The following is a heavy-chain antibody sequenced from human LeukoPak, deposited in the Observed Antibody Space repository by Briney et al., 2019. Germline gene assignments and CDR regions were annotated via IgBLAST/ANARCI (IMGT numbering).Heavy chain of an antibody. CDR1: GFTFSSYG. CDR3: AKLYGSGSLAAFDI. D-gene: IGHD3-10*01. CDR2: ISGSGGST. V-gene: IGHV3-23*01. J-gene: IGHJ3*02. Sequence: GGSLRLSCAASGFTFSSYGMHWVRQAPGKGLEWVSAISGSGGSTYYADSVKGRFTISRDNSRNTLYLQMNSLRAEDTAVYYCAKLYGSGSLAAFDIWGQGTMVTVSS.